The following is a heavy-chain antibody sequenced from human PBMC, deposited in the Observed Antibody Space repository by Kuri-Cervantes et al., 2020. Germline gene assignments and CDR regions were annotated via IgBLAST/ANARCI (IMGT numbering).Heavy chain of an antibody. Sequence: GESLKISCAASGFTFSSYSMNWVRQAPGKGLEWVSYISSSSSTIYYVDSVKGRFTISRDNAKNSLYLQMNSLRAEDTAVYYCASYYSSSSWGRGTLVTVSS. J-gene: IGHJ5*02. V-gene: IGHV3-48*01. D-gene: IGHD6-6*01. CDR3: ASYYSSSS. CDR2: ISSSSSTI. CDR1: GFTFSSYS.